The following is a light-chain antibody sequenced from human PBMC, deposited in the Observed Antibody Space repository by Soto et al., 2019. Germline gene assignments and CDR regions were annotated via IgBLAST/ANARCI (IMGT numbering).Light chain of an antibody. Sequence: DIPMTQSPSSLSASVGDRVNITCRASQSVSRYLNWYQQKAGKAPKLLIYAVTLLESGVPSRFSGSGSGTDFTLTISSLQPEDFAVYYCQQSYSNPRTFGQGTKVEIK. V-gene: IGKV1-39*01. CDR3: QQSYSNPRT. J-gene: IGKJ1*01. CDR2: AVT. CDR1: QSVSRY.